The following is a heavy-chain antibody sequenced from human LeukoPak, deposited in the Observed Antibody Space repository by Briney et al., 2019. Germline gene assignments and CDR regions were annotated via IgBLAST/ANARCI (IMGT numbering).Heavy chain of an antibody. D-gene: IGHD3-9*01. CDR3: AKRKAYYDILTGYYSQYFDY. Sequence: GGSLRLSCAASGFTFNTYAMSWLRQVPGMGPEWVSAITGSGLTYYADSVKGRFTISRDNSKNTLSLQMESLRAEDTAVYYCAKRKAYYDILTGYYSQYFDYWGQGTLVTVSS. V-gene: IGHV3-23*01. J-gene: IGHJ4*02. CDR1: GFTFNTYA. CDR2: ITGSGLT.